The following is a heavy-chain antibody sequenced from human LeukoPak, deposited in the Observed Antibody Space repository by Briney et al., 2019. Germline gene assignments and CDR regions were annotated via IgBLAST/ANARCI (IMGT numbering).Heavy chain of an antibody. Sequence: GGSLRLSCAASGFTFSSYAMSWVRQAPGKGLEWVSAISGSGGSTYYADSVKGRFTISRDNSKNTLYLQMNSLRAEDTAVYYCAKVEHPSRFKIYYYDSSGYYYFDYWGQGTLVTVSS. CDR2: ISGSGGST. J-gene: IGHJ4*02. CDR1: GFTFSSYA. CDR3: AKVEHPSRFKIYYYDSSGYYYFDY. D-gene: IGHD3-22*01. V-gene: IGHV3-23*01.